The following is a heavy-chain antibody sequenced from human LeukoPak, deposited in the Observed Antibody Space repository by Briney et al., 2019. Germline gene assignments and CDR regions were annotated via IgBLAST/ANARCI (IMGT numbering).Heavy chain of an antibody. CDR1: GYTFTSYG. V-gene: IGHV1-18*01. Sequence: ASVKVSCKASGYTFTSYGISWVRQAPGQGLEWMGWISAYNGNTNYAQKLQGRVTMTTDTSTSTAYMELRSLRSDDTAVYYCARSPGIAVAGPRNYYYYMDVWGKGTTVTISS. CDR2: ISAYNGNT. J-gene: IGHJ6*03. CDR3: ARSPGIAVAGPRNYYYYMDV. D-gene: IGHD6-19*01.